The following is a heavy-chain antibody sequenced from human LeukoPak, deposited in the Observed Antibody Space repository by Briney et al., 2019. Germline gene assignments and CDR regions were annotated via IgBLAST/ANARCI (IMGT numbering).Heavy chain of an antibody. CDR1: GGSISSYY. CDR2: IYYSGST. V-gene: IGHV4-59*01. J-gene: IGHJ5*02. Sequence: PSETLSLTCTVSGGSISSYYWSWIRQPAGKGLEWIGSIYYSGSTNYNPSLKSRVSISLDTSNNHLSLKLTSVTAADTAVYYCARKFDAWGQGILVTVSS. CDR3: ARKFDA.